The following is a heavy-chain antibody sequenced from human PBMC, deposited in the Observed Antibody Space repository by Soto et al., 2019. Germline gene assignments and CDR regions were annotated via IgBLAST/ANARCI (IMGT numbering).Heavy chain of an antibody. CDR3: AKDGTWIQPNFDY. CDR1: GFTFGTYA. CDR2: ITSSGGST. Sequence: TGGSLRLSCAASGFTFGTYAMSWVRQAPGKGLEWVSAITSSGGSTYYTDAVKGRFTISRDNSKNTLYLQMGSLRAEDTAVYYCAKDGTWIQPNFDYWGQGTLVTVSS. V-gene: IGHV3-23*01. J-gene: IGHJ4*02. D-gene: IGHD5-18*01.